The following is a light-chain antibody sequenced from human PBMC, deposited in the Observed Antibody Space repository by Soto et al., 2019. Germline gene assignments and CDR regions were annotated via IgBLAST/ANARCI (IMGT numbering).Light chain of an antibody. CDR1: QSVRTY. CDR2: GAS. V-gene: IGKV3-20*01. Sequence: EIVLTQSPVTLSLSPGERATPSCRARQSVRTYLAWHQVKPGQAPRLLIYGASSRATGIPERFSGSGSGTEFTLTISSLPSEDFAVYFCQQYGSSPWTFGQGTKVDIK. CDR3: QQYGSSPWT. J-gene: IGKJ1*01.